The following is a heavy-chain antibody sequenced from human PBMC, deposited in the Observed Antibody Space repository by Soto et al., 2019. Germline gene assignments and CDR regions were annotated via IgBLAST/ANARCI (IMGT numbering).Heavy chain of an antibody. J-gene: IGHJ4*02. Sequence: GGSLRLSCAASGFTFSDYYMSWIRQAPGKGLEWVSYISSSGSTIYYADSVKGRFTISRDNAKNSLYLQMNSLRAEDTAVFYCARGPYDYVWGSDPPHFDYWGQGTLVTVSS. D-gene: IGHD3-16*02. CDR3: ARGPYDYVWGSDPPHFDY. CDR1: GFTFSDYY. V-gene: IGHV3-11*01. CDR2: ISSSGSTI.